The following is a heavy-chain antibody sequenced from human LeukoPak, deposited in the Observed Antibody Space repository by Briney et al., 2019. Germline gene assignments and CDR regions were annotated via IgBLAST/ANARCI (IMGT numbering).Heavy chain of an antibody. J-gene: IGHJ4*02. Sequence: PSETLSLTCTVSGGSLSSGSNYWGWIRQPPGKGLEWVGSIYYSGRTYYNSSLKSRVTISVDTSKNQFSLKLSSVTAADTAVYYCARGRAVDYWGQRTLVTVSS. CDR2: IYYSGRT. CDR1: GGSLSSGSNY. CDR3: ARGRAVDY. V-gene: IGHV4-39*01.